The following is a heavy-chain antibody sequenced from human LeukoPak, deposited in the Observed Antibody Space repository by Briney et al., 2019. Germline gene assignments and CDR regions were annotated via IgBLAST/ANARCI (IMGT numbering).Heavy chain of an antibody. CDR3: ARPAYSSSWYGNNWFDP. J-gene: IGHJ5*02. D-gene: IGHD6-13*01. CDR2: INPNSSGT. V-gene: IGHV1-2*02. CDR1: GYTFTGYY. Sequence: ASVKVSCKASGYTFTGYYMHWVRQAPGQGLEWVGWINPNSSGTNYAQKFQGRVTMTRDTSISTAYMELSRLRSDDTAVYYCARPAYSSSWYGNNWFDPWGQGTLVTVSS.